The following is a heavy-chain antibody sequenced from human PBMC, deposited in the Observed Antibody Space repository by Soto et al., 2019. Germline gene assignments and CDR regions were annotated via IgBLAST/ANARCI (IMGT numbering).Heavy chain of an antibody. Sequence: QVQLVQSGAEVKKPGSSVKVSCKASGYTFTSYGMSWVRQAPGQGLEWMGWINAYNGNTNYAQKLQGRVTMTTDTTTITADKEPRSLRSDGTAVYYCARVLPPFKTWSQGTPVTISP. D-gene: IGHD1-26*01. CDR2: INAYNGNT. J-gene: IGHJ5*02. CDR1: GYTFTSYG. CDR3: ARVLPPFKT. V-gene: IGHV1-18*01.